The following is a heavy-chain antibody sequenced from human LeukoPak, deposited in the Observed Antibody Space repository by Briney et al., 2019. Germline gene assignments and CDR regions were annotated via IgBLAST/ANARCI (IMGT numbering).Heavy chain of an antibody. CDR1: GFTFSSYS. J-gene: IGHJ6*03. D-gene: IGHD3-22*01. CDR3: AKDGGGYYPYYYYYMDV. V-gene: IGHV3-48*01. Sequence: PGGSLRLSCAASGFTFSSYSMNWVRQAPGKGLEWVLYISSSTRTIYYADSVKGRFTISRDNAKNSLYLQMNSLRAEDTAVYYCAKDGGGYYPYYYYYMDVWGKGTTVTISS. CDR2: ISSSTRTI.